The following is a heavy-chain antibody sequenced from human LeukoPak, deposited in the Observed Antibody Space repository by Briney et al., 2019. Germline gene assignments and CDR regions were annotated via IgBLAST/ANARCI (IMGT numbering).Heavy chain of an antibody. Sequence: SETLSLTCTVSGGSISSSSYYWGWIRQPPGKGLEWIGSIYYSGSTYYNPSLKSRVTISVDTSKNQFSLKLSSVTAADTAVYYCATMYGSGSYYSYYYGMDVWGQGTTVTVSS. CDR1: GGSISSSSYY. V-gene: IGHV4-39*01. CDR3: ATMYGSGSYYSYYYGMDV. CDR2: IYYSGST. D-gene: IGHD3-10*01. J-gene: IGHJ6*02.